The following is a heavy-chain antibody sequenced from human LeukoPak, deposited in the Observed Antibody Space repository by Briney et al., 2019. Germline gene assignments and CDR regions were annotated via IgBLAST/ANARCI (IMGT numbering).Heavy chain of an antibody. D-gene: IGHD1-26*01. V-gene: IGHV4-59*08. J-gene: IGHJ4*02. CDR1: GGSISSHY. CDR2: IYDSGRT. Sequence: SETLSLTCTVSGGSISSHYWSWIRQPPGKGLEWIGSIYDSGRTNHNPSLTSRVTISVDTSKNQFSLKLSSVTAADTAVYYCARLSQWELLGYYFDYWGQGTLVTVSS. CDR3: ARLSQWELLGYYFDY.